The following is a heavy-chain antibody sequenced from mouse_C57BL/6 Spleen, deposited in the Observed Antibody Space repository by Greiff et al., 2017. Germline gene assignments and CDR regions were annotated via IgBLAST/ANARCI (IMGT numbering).Heavy chain of an antibody. Sequence: EVMLVESGGGLVKPGGSLKLSCAASGFTFSDYGMHWVRQAPEKGLEWVAYISSGSSTIYYADTVKGRFTISRDNAKNTLFLQMNSLRSEYTAMYYCARQGRYWYFDVWGTGTTVTVSS. CDR2: ISSGSSTI. CDR3: ARQGRYWYFDV. J-gene: IGHJ1*03. CDR1: GFTFSDYG. V-gene: IGHV5-17*01.